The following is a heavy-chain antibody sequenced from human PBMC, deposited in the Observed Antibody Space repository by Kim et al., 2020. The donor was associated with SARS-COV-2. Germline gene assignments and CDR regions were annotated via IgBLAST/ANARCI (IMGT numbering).Heavy chain of an antibody. V-gene: IGHV3-13*04. CDR2: IGTKADT. CDR3: ARGPIEEGIMATKGYFDL. CDR1: GFTFSSYD. D-gene: IGHD1-26*01. J-gene: IGHJ2*01. Sequence: GGSLRLSCAASGFTFSSYDMHWVRQGTEKGLEWVSSIGTKADTYYPDSVKDRFTISRENAKDSFYLQMNSLRAEDTAVYYCARGPIEEGIMATKGYFDLLGRGAVVTVSS.